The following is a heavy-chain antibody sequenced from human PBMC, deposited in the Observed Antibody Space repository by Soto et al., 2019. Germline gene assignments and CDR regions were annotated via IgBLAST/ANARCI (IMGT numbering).Heavy chain of an antibody. J-gene: IGHJ6*03. D-gene: IGHD6-6*01. CDR2: INAGNGNT. V-gene: IGHV1-3*01. CDR1: GYTFTSYA. Sequence: GASVKVSCKASGYTFTSYAMHWVRQAPGQRLEWMGWINAGNGNTKYSQKFQGRVTITRDTSASTAYMELGSLRSEDTAVYYCASFFSVEYSSPIENYYYYYMDVWGKGTTVTVSS. CDR3: ASFFSVEYSSPIENYYYYYMDV.